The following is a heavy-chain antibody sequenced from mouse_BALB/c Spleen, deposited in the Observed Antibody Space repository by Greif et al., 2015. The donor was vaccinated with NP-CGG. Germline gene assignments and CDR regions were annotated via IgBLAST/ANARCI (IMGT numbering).Heavy chain of an antibody. CDR1: GYTFTSYW. CDR3: ARGDYGNYGY. V-gene: IGHV1-7*01. J-gene: IGHJ2*01. CDR2: INPSTGYT. Sequence: VQLQQSGAELAKPGASVKMSCKASGYTFTSYWMHWVKQRPGQGPEWIGYINPSTGYTEYNQKFKDKATLTADKSSSXADMQLSSLTSEDSAVYYCARGDYGNYGYWGQGTTLTVSS. D-gene: IGHD2-1*01.